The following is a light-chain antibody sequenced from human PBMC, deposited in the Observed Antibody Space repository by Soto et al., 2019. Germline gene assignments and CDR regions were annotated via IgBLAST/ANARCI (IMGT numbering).Light chain of an antibody. V-gene: IGLV2-11*01. CDR2: DVS. CDR3: CSYAGSYTHYV. Sequence: QSALTQPRSVSGSPGQSVTISCTGTSSDVGAYNYVSWYQQHPGKAPKLMIYDVSKWPSGVPDRFSGSKSGNTASLTISGLQAEDEADYHCCSYAGSYTHYVFGTGTKLTVL. CDR1: SSDVGAYNY. J-gene: IGLJ1*01.